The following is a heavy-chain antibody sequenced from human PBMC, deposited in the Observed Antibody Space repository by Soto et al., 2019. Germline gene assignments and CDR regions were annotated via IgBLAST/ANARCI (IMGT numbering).Heavy chain of an antibody. CDR1: GGSISSSNW. D-gene: IGHD5-12*01. Sequence: SETLSLTCAVSGGSISSSNWWSWVRQPPGKGLEWIGEIYHSGSTNYNPSLKSRVTISVDKSKNQFSLKLSSVTAADTAVYYCARDLEMATIIDYYYGMDVWGQGTTVTVSS. V-gene: IGHV4-4*02. J-gene: IGHJ6*02. CDR2: IYHSGST. CDR3: ARDLEMATIIDYYYGMDV.